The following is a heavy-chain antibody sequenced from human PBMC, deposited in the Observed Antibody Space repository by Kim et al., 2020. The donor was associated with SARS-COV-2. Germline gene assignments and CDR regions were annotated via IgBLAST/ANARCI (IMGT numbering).Heavy chain of an antibody. CDR3: ATESRDGYNPDWYFDL. CDR1: GGSISSSSYY. Sequence: SETLSLTCTVSGGSISSSSYYWGWIRQPPGKGLEWIGSIYYSGSTYYNPSLKSRVTISVDTSKNQFSLKLSSVTAADTAVYYCATESRDGYNPDWYFDLWGRGTLVTVSS. CDR2: IYYSGST. D-gene: IGHD5-12*01. V-gene: IGHV4-39*01. J-gene: IGHJ2*01.